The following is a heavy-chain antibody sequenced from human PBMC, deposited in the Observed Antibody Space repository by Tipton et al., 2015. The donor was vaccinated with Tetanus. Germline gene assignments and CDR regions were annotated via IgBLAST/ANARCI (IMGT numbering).Heavy chain of an antibody. CDR3: ARHFNSYSSYMDV. CDR1: GGSINNNNDF. Sequence: LRLSCTVSGGSINNNNDFWGWIRQPPGKGLEWIASIHYTGSTYYNPSLKSRVSIFVDTSKNQFSLELTSVTAADTAVYYCARHFNSYSSYMDVWGKGTTVTVSS. V-gene: IGHV4-39*01. J-gene: IGHJ6*03. CDR2: IHYTGST.